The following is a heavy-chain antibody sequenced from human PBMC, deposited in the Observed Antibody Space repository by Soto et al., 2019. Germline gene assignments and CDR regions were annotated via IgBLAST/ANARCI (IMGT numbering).Heavy chain of an antibody. J-gene: IGHJ5*02. CDR3: AKDLRGSSWPCWFDP. D-gene: IGHD6-13*01. Sequence: EVQLLESGGGLVQPGGSLRLSCAASGFTFSSYAMSWVRQAPGKGLEWVSAISGSGGSTYYADSVKGRFTISRDNSKNTLYLQMNSLRAEDTDVYYCAKDLRGSSWPCWFDPWGQGTLVTVSS. CDR2: ISGSGGST. CDR1: GFTFSSYA. V-gene: IGHV3-23*01.